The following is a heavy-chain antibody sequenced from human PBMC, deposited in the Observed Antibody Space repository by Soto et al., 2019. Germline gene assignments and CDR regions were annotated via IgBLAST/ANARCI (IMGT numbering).Heavy chain of an antibody. CDR3: AKSAPMDAGDKYYYDF. V-gene: IGHV1-69*13. D-gene: IGHD4-17*01. Sequence: GXSVKVSCKASGGSFSTFGISWVRQAPGQGLEWMGGIIPFFGTARYSQKFEDRITITADESTNTVYMDLRSLTSEDTAIYYCAKSAPMDAGDKYYYDFWGQGDLVTVSS. CDR2: IIPFFGTA. CDR1: GGSFSTFG. J-gene: IGHJ4*02.